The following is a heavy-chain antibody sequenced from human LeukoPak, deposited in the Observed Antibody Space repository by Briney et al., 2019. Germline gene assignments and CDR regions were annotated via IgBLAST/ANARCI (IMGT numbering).Heavy chain of an antibody. CDR3: SVYMIRGVIIPPV. V-gene: IGHV3-49*03. J-gene: IGHJ6*04. Sequence: GGSLRLSCTGSGFNFGDYAMSWFRQAPGKGLEWVGFIRSKPYGGTTEYAASVKGRFGISRDDSRRIAYLQMNSLKSEDTAVYYCSVYMIRGVIIPPVWGKGTTVTVSS. CDR2: IRSKPYGGTT. D-gene: IGHD3-10*01. CDR1: GFNFGDYA.